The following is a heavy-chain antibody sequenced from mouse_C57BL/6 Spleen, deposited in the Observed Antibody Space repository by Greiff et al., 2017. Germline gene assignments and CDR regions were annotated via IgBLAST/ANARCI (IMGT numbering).Heavy chain of an antibody. J-gene: IGHJ2*01. CDR3: AREGDGDYGGY. CDR2: IYPSDSDT. CDR1: GYTFTSYW. V-gene: IGHV1-61*01. Sequence: VQLQQPGAELVRPGSSVQLSCKASGYTFTSYWMDWVKQRPGPGLAWIGNIYPSDSDTHYNQTFTDKATLTVDKSSSTAYMQLSSLTSEDSAVYYCAREGDGDYGGYGGQGTTLTVSS. D-gene: IGHD2-13*01.